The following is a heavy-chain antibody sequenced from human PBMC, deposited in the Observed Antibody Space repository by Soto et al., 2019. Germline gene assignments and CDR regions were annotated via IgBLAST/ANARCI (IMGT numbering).Heavy chain of an antibody. CDR2: ISSSGSTI. D-gene: IGHD1-26*01. J-gene: IGHJ4*02. V-gene: IGHV3-48*03. Sequence: EVQLVESGGGLVQPGGSLRLSCVASGFTFSTYKMNWVRQAPGKGLEWISYISSSGSTIYYADSVNVRFTISRDNAKNSLYLKMNGLRAEDTAVYYCARERVGAARYYFDYWGKGALVTVSS. CDR3: ARERVGAARYYFDY. CDR1: GFTFSTYK.